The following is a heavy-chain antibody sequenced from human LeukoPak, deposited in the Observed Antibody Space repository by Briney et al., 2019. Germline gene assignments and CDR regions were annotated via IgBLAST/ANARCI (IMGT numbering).Heavy chain of an antibody. J-gene: IGHJ5*01. CDR1: GGSFNDYY. CDR2: INHSGIT. V-gene: IGHV4-34*01. CDR3: RSLHQVPGTTASDP. D-gene: IGHD1-1*01. Sequence: SETLSLTCALYGGSFNDYYWSWIRHPPGKGLEWIGEINHSGITNSNPSLKSRATISVDTSKNQCSLTLRSVTAADTAVYYCRSLHQVPGTTASDPWGQGSPVTAS.